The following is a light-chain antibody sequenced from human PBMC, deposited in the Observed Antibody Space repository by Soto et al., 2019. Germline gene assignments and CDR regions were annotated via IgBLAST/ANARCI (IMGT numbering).Light chain of an antibody. J-gene: IGLJ3*02. CDR3: QSYDSSLSGSGV. Sequence: QAVVTQPPSVSGAPGQRVTISCTGSSSNIGAGYDVHWYQQLPGTAPKLLIYGNSNRPSGVPDRFSGSKSGISASLAITGLQAEDEADYYCQSYDSSLSGSGVFGGGTKLTVL. CDR2: GNS. V-gene: IGLV1-40*01. CDR1: SSNIGAGYD.